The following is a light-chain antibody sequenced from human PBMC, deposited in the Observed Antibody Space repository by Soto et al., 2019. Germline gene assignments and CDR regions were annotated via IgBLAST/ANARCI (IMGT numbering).Light chain of an antibody. CDR1: QSVDNNY. V-gene: IGKV3-20*01. J-gene: IGKJ3*01. CDR2: GAS. Sequence: EIVLTQSPGTLSLSPGESATLSCRASQSVDNNYVAWYQQKPGQAPTLLIHGASYRAAGIPDRFSGSGSGTDFTLTISSLQPEDFATYYCQQSYSTLFTFGPGTKVDIK. CDR3: QQSYSTLFT.